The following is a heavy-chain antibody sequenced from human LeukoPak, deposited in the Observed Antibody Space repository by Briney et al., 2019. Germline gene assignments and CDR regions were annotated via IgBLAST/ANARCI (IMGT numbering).Heavy chain of an antibody. CDR2: IKQDGSEK. J-gene: IGHJ3*02. CDR3: AKDIGDGYNLNAFDI. Sequence: PGGSLRLSCAASGFTFSSYWMSWVRQAPGKGLEWVANIKQDGSEKYYVDSVKGRFTISRDNAKNSLYLQMNSLRAEDTAVYYCAKDIGDGYNLNAFDIWGQGTMVTVSS. D-gene: IGHD5-12*01. V-gene: IGHV3-7*03. CDR1: GFTFSSYW.